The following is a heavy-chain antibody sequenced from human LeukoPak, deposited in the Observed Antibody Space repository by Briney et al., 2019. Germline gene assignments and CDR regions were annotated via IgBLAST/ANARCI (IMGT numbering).Heavy chain of an antibody. J-gene: IGHJ6*02. D-gene: IGHD3-10*01. V-gene: IGHV3-23*01. CDR1: GFTFDNYA. CDR3: AKGRNSYDSGRCHSPNCYYGMGV. CDR2: ISGSGDGT. Sequence: GGSLRLSCTASGFTFDNYAMIWVRQAPGKGLEWVSVISGSGDGTYSADSVRGRFTISRDNSKNTLYLEMSSLRVEDTAVYHCAKGRNSYDSGRCHSPNCYYGMGVWGQGTTVIVSS.